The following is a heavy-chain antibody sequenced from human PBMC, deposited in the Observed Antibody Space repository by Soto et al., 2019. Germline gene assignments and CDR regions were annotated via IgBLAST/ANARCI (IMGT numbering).Heavy chain of an antibody. Sequence: GGSLRLSCAASGFTFNNYGLSWVRQAPGKGLEWVSAISSSGYSTYYAESAKGRFTISRDNSKNTVYLEMNSLRVEDTAVYYCAKDRFPYISSSNYWGQGTLVTVSS. D-gene: IGHD6-6*01. J-gene: IGHJ4*02. V-gene: IGHV3-23*01. CDR2: ISSSGYST. CDR3: AKDRFPYISSSNY. CDR1: GFTFNNYG.